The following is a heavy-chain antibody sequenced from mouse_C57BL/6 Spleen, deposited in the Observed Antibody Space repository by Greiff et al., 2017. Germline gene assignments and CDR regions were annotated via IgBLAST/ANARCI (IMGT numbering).Heavy chain of an antibody. V-gene: IGHV1-82*01. CDR2: VYPGDGDT. CDR1: GYAFSSSW. J-gene: IGHJ3*01. Sequence: VQLKESGPELVKPGASVKISCKASGYAFSSSWMNWVKQRPGKGLEWIGRVYPGDGDTKYNGKFKGKATLTADKSSSTAYRQLSSLTSEDSAVYFCARSYYPTSFAYWGQGTLVTVSA. CDR3: ARSYYPTSFAY. D-gene: IGHD2-10*01.